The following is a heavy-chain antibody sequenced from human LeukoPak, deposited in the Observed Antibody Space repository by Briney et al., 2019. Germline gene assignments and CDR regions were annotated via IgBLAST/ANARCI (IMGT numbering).Heavy chain of an antibody. Sequence: SETLSLTCAVYGGSFSGYYWSWVRQPPGKGLEWIGEINHSGSTNYNPSLKSRVTISVDTSKNQFSLKLSSVTAADTAVYYCARQGIAARMDYWGQGTLVTVSS. V-gene: IGHV4-34*01. J-gene: IGHJ4*02. CDR3: ARQGIAARMDY. CDR1: GGSFSGYY. CDR2: INHSGST. D-gene: IGHD6-6*01.